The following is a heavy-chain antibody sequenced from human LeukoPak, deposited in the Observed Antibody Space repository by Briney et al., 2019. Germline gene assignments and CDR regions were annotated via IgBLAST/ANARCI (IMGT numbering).Heavy chain of an antibody. CDR1: GFAFSSYA. Sequence: GGSLRLSCAASGFAFSSYAMSWVRQAPGKGLEWVANIKQDGSEKYYADSVRGRFTISRDDGKKSLYLQMNSLRVEDTAVYYCAGERPSSSWYDFWGQGTLVTVSS. CDR2: IKQDGSEK. D-gene: IGHD6-13*01. J-gene: IGHJ5*01. CDR3: AGERPSSSWYDF. V-gene: IGHV3-7*01.